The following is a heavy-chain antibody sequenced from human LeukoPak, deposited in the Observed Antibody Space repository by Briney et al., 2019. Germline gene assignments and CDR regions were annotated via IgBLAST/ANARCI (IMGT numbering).Heavy chain of an antibody. Sequence: GGSPRLSCAASGFTFSSYWMSWVRQAPGKGLEWVANIKQDGSEKYYVDSVKGRFTISRDNAKNSLYLQMNSLRAEDTAVYYCASQGSLGAFDIWGQGTMVTVSS. V-gene: IGHV3-7*01. D-gene: IGHD3-10*01. J-gene: IGHJ3*02. CDR2: IKQDGSEK. CDR1: GFTFSSYW. CDR3: ASQGSLGAFDI.